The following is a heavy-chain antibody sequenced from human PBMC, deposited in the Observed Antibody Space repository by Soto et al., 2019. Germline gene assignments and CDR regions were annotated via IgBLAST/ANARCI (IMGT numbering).Heavy chain of an antibody. D-gene: IGHD5-12*01. J-gene: IGHJ4*02. CDR2: IKDGGVT. V-gene: IGHV4-34*01. CDR3: ARGQEGIVATH. Sequence: QVHLQQWGAGLLKPSEPLSLTCAVNGGSLTGYYWSWIRQPPGKGLEWIGEIKDGGVTNYSPSLTGXXTXSAXTSKNQFSLKLNSVTAADTAVYYCARGQEGIVATHWDQGTLVTVSS. CDR1: GGSLTGYY.